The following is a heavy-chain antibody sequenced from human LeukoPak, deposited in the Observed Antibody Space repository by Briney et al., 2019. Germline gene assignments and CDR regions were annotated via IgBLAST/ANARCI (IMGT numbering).Heavy chain of an antibody. CDR2: ISAYNGNT. V-gene: IGHV1-18*01. D-gene: IGHD3-10*01. J-gene: IGHJ4*02. CDR1: GYTFTSYG. CDR3: ARSRITMVRGVIPSGDY. Sequence: ASVKVSCKASGYTFTSYGISWVRQAPGQGLEWMGWISAYNGNTNYAQKLQGRVTMTTDTSTSTAYMELRSLRSDDTAVYYCARSRITMVRGVIPSGDYWGQGTLVTVSS.